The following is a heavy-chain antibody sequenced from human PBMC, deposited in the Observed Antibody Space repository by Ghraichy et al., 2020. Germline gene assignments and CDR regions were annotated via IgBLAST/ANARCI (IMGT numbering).Heavy chain of an antibody. CDR2: ITYSSSTT. CDR1: GFTFSSFA. J-gene: IGHJ4*02. CDR3: ARQYCANGACSFDS. D-gene: IGHD2-8*01. V-gene: IGHV3-48*01. Sequence: GGSLRLSCAASGFTFSSFAMNWVRQAPGKGLEWVLYITYSSSTTHYADSVKGRFTIARDNVKNSLYLQMNSLRAEDTAVYYCARQYCANGACSFDSWGQGTLVTVSS.